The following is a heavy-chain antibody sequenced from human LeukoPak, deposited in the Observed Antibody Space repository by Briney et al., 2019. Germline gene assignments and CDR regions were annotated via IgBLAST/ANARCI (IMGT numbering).Heavy chain of an antibody. Sequence: PGGSLRLSCAASGFTFSSYWMTWVRQAPGKGLEWVANIKQDGSEKYYVDSVKGRFTISRDNAKNSLYLQMNGLRAEDTAVYYCASGRGSSSWGQGSLVTVSS. CDR3: ASGRGSSS. CDR2: IKQDGSEK. J-gene: IGHJ4*02. D-gene: IGHD6-6*01. V-gene: IGHV3-7*01. CDR1: GFTFSSYW.